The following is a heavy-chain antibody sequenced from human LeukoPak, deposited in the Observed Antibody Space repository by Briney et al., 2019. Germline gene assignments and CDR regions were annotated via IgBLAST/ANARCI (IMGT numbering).Heavy chain of an antibody. CDR1: GESITSYY. V-gene: IGHV4-59*08. Sequence: PSETLSLTCIVSGESITSYYWSWIRQPPGKGLEWIGYIYYTGSSKYNPSLKSRVTISVDTSKNQFSLKLSSVTAADTAVYYCARHRCSGGSCYPMNWFDPWGQGTRVTVSS. CDR3: ARHRCSGGSCYPMNWFDP. J-gene: IGHJ5*02. CDR2: IYYTGSS. D-gene: IGHD2-15*01.